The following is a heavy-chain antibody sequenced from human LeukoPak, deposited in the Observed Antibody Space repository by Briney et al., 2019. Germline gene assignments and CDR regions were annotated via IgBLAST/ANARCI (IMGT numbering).Heavy chain of an antibody. CDR2: IIPIFGTA. CDR1: GGTFSSYA. Sequence: ASVKVSCKASGGTFSSYAISWVRQAPGQGLEWMGEIIPIFGTANYAQKFQGRVTITADKSTSTAYMELSSLRSEDTAVYYCARVGCSGGSCHSWFDYWGQGTLVTVSS. D-gene: IGHD2-15*01. CDR3: ARVGCSGGSCHSWFDY. J-gene: IGHJ4*02. V-gene: IGHV1-69*06.